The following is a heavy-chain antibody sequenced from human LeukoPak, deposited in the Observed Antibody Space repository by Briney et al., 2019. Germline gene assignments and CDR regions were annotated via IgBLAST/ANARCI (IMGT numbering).Heavy chain of an antibody. Sequence: SETLSLTCAVYDGSFSGYYWSWIRHPPGKGLEWIGEINHSVSTNYNPSLKCRVTISVDTSKNQFALKLSSVTAADTAVYYCAREQIVLRYFDWLPGWFDPWGQGTLVTVSS. CDR1: DGSFSGYY. CDR3: AREQIVLRYFDWLPGWFDP. D-gene: IGHD3-9*01. CDR2: INHSVST. J-gene: IGHJ5*02. V-gene: IGHV4-34*01.